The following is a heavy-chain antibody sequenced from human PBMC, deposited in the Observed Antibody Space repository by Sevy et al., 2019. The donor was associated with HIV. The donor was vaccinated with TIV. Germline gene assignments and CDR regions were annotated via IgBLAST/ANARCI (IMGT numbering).Heavy chain of an antibody. J-gene: IGHJ4*02. D-gene: IGHD1-1*01. Sequence: GGSLRLSCAASGFSFSSHGMHWVRQAPGKGLEWQAVISYDGNKKYYADSVKGRFTISRDNSKNTLYLQMNSLRAEDTAVYHCARDGGWYNYAPSDYWGQGTLVTVSS. V-gene: IGHV3-30*03. CDR2: ISYDGNKK. CDR3: ARDGGWYNYAPSDY. CDR1: GFSFSSHG.